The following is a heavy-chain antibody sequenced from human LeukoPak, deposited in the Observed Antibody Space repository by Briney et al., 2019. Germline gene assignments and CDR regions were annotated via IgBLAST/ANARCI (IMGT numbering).Heavy chain of an antibody. J-gene: IGHJ6*03. Sequence: SETLSLTCSVSGGSINNRNYYWGWVRQPPGKELEWIGHIYFGGSTFYNPSLKSRLTISVDTSKNQISLKLTSVTAADTAVYYCARNSSSSWGYYSMDVWGKGTTVTVSS. V-gene: IGHV4-39*07. CDR3: ARNSSSSWGYYSMDV. D-gene: IGHD6-13*01. CDR1: GGSINNRNYY. CDR2: IYFGGST.